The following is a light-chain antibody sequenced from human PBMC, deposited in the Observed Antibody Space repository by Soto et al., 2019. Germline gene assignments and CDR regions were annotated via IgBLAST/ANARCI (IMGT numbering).Light chain of an antibody. J-gene: IGKJ4*01. CDR3: QQYNRYSLT. CDR2: DAS. V-gene: IGKV1-5*01. CDR1: PSINRL. Sequence: DIQMTQSPSTPSASVGDRVTSTCRASPSINRLLAWYQQKPGQAPKLLIYDASNLESGVPSRFSGSGSGTEFALTISGLQPDDFGSYYCQQYNRYSLTFGGGTKVDIK.